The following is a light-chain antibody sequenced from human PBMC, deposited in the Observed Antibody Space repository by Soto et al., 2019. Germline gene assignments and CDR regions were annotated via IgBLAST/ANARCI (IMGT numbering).Light chain of an antibody. CDR1: SSDVGGYNY. CDR3: NSYTTSSTYV. CDR2: DVS. V-gene: IGLV2-14*01. J-gene: IGLJ1*01. Sequence: QSALTQPASVSGSPGQPITISCTGTSSDVGGYNYVSWYQQHPGKAPKVMIYDVSNRPSGVSNRVSGSKSGNTASLTISGLQAEDEADYYCNSYTTSSTYVFGTGTKLTVL.